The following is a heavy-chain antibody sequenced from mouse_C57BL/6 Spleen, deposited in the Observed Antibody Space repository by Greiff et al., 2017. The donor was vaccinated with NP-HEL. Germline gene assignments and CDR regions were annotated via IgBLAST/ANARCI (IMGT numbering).Heavy chain of an antibody. CDR3: ARSWFYYAMDY. CDR1: GFTFSDYG. V-gene: IGHV5-17*01. CDR2: ISSGSSTI. J-gene: IGHJ4*01. Sequence: EVKLMESGGGLVKPGGSLKLSCAASGFTFSDYGMHWVRQAPEKGLEWVAYISSGSSTIYYADTVKGRFTISRDNAKNTLFLQMTSLRSEDTAMYYCARSWFYYAMDYWVQGTSVTVSS. D-gene: IGHD2-2*01.